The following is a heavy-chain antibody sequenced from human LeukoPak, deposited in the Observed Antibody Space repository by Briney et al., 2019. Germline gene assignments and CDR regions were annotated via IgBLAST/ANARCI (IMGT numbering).Heavy chain of an antibody. J-gene: IGHJ4*02. Sequence: ASVTVSCKASGYTFTGYYMHWVRQAPGQGLEWMGWINPNSGGTNYAQKFQGRVTMTRDTSISTAYMELSRLRSDDTAVYYCARVESWELHFDYWGQGTLVTVSS. CDR1: GYTFTGYY. CDR2: INPNSGGT. V-gene: IGHV1-2*02. CDR3: ARVESWELHFDY. D-gene: IGHD1-26*01.